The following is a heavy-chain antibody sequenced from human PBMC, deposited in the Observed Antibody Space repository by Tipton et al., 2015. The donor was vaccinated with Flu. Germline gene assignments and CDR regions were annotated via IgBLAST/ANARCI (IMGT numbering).Heavy chain of an antibody. CDR1: GGSFSGDY. CDR3: ARSYESSVHGALDI. CDR2: VNHSGST. D-gene: IGHD3-22*01. J-gene: IGHJ3*02. Sequence: TLSLTCVVYGGSFSGDYCSWIRQHPGKGLEWIGEVNHSGSTNYNPSLESRVTISMDTSKNQFSLILTSVTAADTAVYYCARSYESSVHGALDIWGLGTMVTVSS. V-gene: IGHV4-34*01.